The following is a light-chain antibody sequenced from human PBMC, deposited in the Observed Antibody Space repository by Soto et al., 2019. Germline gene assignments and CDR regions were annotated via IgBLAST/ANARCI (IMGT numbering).Light chain of an antibody. CDR1: QSLRSSNY. J-gene: IGKJ3*01. CDR3: QQYDNSPFT. V-gene: IGKV3-20*01. Sequence: EIVLTQSLGTLSLSPGERATLSCRASQSLRSSNYLAWYQQKPGQAPRLLIYDASSRATGIPDRFSGSGSGTDFTLTFSRLEPEDFAVYYCQQYDNSPFTFGPGTKVDIK. CDR2: DAS.